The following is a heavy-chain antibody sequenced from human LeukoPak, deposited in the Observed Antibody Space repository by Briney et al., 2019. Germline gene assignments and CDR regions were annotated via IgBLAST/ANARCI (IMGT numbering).Heavy chain of an antibody. V-gene: IGHV3-23*01. CDR2: ISGSCGST. Sequence: PGGSLRLSCAASGFTFSSYAMSWVRQAPGKGLELVSAISGSCGSTYYADSVKGRFTIYRDNSKNTLYLQMNSLRAEDTAVYYCAKDAEYSSGWYEPFDYWGQGTLVTVSS. D-gene: IGHD6-19*01. CDR3: AKDAEYSSGWYEPFDY. J-gene: IGHJ4*02. CDR1: GFTFSSYA.